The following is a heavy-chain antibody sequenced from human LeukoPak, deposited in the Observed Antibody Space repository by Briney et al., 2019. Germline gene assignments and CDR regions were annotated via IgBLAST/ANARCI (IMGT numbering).Heavy chain of an antibody. CDR1: GGTFSSYA. Sequence: ASVKVSCKASGGTFSSYAISWVRQAPGQGLEWMGGIIPIFGTANYAQKFQGRVTITTDESTSTAYMELSSLRSEDTAVYYCARVGGGSYFGWFGPWGQGTLVTVSS. CDR2: IIPIFGTA. D-gene: IGHD1-26*01. V-gene: IGHV1-69*05. J-gene: IGHJ5*02. CDR3: ARVGGGSYFGWFGP.